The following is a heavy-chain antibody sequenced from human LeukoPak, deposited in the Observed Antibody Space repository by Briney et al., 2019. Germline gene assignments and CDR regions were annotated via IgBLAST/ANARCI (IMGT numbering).Heavy chain of an antibody. CDR3: ARGPPLFDP. CDR1: GFTFSSYD. J-gene: IGHJ5*02. V-gene: IGHV3-48*03. Sequence: PGGSLRLSCAASGFTFSSYDMNWIRQAPGKGLEWISYIRISGSTVYYADSVKGRFTISRDNAKNSLYLQWNSLRAEDTAIYYCARGPPLFDPWGQGTLVTVSS. CDR2: IRISGSTV.